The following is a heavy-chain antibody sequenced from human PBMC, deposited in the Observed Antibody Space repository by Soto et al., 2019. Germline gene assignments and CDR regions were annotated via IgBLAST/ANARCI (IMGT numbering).Heavy chain of an antibody. CDR2: IIPIFGTA. D-gene: IGHD5-18*01. V-gene: IGHV1-69*01. CDR1: GGTFSSYA. Sequence: SSVQLSCTASGGTFSSYAIIWGRQAPGQGLEWMGGIIPIFGTANYAQKFQGRVTITADESTSTAYMELSSLRSEDTAVYYCAIEVDKAMDYYECGMDVGG. CDR3: AIEVDKAMDYYECGMDV. J-gene: IGHJ6*02.